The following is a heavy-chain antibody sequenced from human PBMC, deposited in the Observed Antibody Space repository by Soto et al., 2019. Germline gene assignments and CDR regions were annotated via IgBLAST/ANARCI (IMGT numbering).Heavy chain of an antibody. V-gene: IGHV3-23*01. D-gene: IGHD2-2*01. J-gene: IGHJ4*02. Sequence: VGSLRLSCAASGFTFSGYAMSWVRQAPGKGLEWVSGISSSGGFTYYEDSVKGRFTISRDNSRNTLYLQMNSLRAEDTAVYYCTKDRDYATDWYTGDYWGQGTQVTVSS. CDR1: GFTFSGYA. CDR3: TKDRDYATDWYTGDY. CDR2: ISSSGGFT.